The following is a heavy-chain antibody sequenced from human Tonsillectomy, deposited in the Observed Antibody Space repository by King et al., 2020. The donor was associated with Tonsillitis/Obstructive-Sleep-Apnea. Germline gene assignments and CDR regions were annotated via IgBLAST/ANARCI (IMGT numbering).Heavy chain of an antibody. CDR3: ARAGRERRSYCSAFDI. CDR2: ISSDGSNK. V-gene: IGHV3-30*04. J-gene: IGHJ3*02. D-gene: IGHD1-26*01. CDR1: GFTFSSYA. Sequence: QVQLVESGGGVVQPGRSLRLSCAASGFTFSSYAMHWVRQAPGKGLEWVAVISSDGSNKYYADSVEGRFTISRDNSESTLYLQMNSLRPEDTAVYYCARAGRERRSYCSAFDIWGQGTMVTVSS.